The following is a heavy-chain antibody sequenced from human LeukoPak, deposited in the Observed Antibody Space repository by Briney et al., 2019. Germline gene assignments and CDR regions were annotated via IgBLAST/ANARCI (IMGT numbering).Heavy chain of an antibody. D-gene: IGHD1-1*01. CDR3: AHRNVLQLLTPFDY. CDR2: IYWDDVR. CDR1: GFSLNTSGVG. J-gene: IGHJ4*02. Sequence: SGPTLVKPTQTLTLTCTFSGFSLNTSGVGVGWIRQPPGKALEWLALIYWDDVRRYSPSLKSRLTITKDTSKDQVVLTVTNMDPVDTATYYCAHRNVLQLLTPFDYWGQRTLVTVSS. V-gene: IGHV2-5*02.